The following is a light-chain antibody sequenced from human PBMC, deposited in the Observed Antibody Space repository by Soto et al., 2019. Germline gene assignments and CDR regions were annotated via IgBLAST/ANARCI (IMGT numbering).Light chain of an antibody. V-gene: IGKV1-33*01. CDR1: QDISKY. CDR3: QQYENLPLT. J-gene: IGKJ4*01. CDR2: DAS. Sequence: DIQLAQSPSSLSASVGDRVTIPCQASQDISKYLNWYQQKPGKAPKLLIYDASNLETGIPSRFSGSGSGTNFSLTITSLQPEDIATYYCQQYENLPLTFGPGTKVGIK.